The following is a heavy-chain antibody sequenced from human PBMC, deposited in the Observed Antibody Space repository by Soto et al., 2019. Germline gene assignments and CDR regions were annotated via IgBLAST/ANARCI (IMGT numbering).Heavy chain of an antibody. CDR1: GGSISSYY. J-gene: IGHJ4*02. CDR3: ARAAGEVLGPDY. Sequence: SETLSLTCTVSGGSISSYYWSWIRQPPGKGLEWIGYIYYSGSTNYNPSLKSRVTISVDTSKNQFSLKLSSVTAADTAVYYCARAAGEVLGPDYWGQGTLVTAPQ. D-gene: IGHD3-16*01. CDR2: IYYSGST. V-gene: IGHV4-59*01.